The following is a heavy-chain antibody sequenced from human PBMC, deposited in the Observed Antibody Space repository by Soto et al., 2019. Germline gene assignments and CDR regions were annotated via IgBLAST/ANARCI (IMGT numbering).Heavy chain of an antibody. CDR3: ARSGYPGNSLPPAV. D-gene: IGHD5-12*01. CDR2: INPHSGDT. CDR1: GYTFIDYY. J-gene: IGHJ4*02. V-gene: IGHV1-2*02. Sequence: ASVKVSCKASGYTFIDYYIHWVRQAPGQGLEWMGCINPHSGDTNSPPKFQARVTMTRDTSNSTAYMELKMLYSNDRAVYQGARSGYPGNSLPPAVWGEGAQVSVSS.